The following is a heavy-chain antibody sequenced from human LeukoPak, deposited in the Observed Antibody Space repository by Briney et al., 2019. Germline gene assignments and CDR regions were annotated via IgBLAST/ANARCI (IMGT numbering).Heavy chain of an antibody. CDR2: IRYTARDE. Sequence: GGSLRLSCAASGFTFSYYGMHWVRQAPGKGLEWVAFIRYTARDEYYADSVKGRFTISRDNSKNTLYQMNSLRAEDTAVYYCVREGGSDWYSGWFDPWGQGTLVTVSS. J-gene: IGHJ5*02. V-gene: IGHV3-30*02. CDR1: GFTFSYYG. CDR3: VREGGSDWYSGWFDP. D-gene: IGHD6-19*01.